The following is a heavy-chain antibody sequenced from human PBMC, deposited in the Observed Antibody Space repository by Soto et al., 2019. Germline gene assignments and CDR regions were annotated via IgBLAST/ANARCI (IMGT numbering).Heavy chain of an antibody. J-gene: IGHJ3*02. CDR2: IYYSGST. CDR1: GGSVSSGSYY. V-gene: IGHV4-61*01. Sequence: SETLSLTCTVSGGSVSSGSYYWSWIRQPPGKGLEWIGYIYYSGSTNYNPSLKSRVTISVDTSKNQFSLKLSSVTAADTAVYYCARAVLRYFDWLFRNDAFDIWGQGTMVTVSS. CDR3: ARAVLRYFDWLFRNDAFDI. D-gene: IGHD3-9*01.